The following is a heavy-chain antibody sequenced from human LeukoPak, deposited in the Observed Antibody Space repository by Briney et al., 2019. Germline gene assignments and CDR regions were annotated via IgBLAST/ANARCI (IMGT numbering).Heavy chain of an antibody. D-gene: IGHD6-19*01. V-gene: IGHV3-48*02. CDR2: ISYSSSTI. Sequence: GGSLRLSCAASGFTFSSYSMNWVRQAPGKGLEWVSYISYSSSTIYYADSVKGRFTISRDNAKNSLYLQMNSLRDEDTAVYYCARDERAGSGWYFVYWGQGTLVTVFS. J-gene: IGHJ4*02. CDR1: GFTFSSYS. CDR3: ARDERAGSGWYFVY.